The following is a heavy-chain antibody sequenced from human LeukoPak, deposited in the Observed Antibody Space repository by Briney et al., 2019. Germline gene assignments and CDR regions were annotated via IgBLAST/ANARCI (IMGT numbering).Heavy chain of an antibody. CDR2: ISGSGGST. CDR3: AKPAYYSDSGSFPTQYYFDY. J-gene: IGHJ4*02. V-gene: IGHV3-23*01. Sequence: QAGGSLRLSCAASGFTFSSYAMSWVRQAPGKGLEWVSAISGSGGSTYYADSVKGRFTISRDNSKNTLYLQMSSLRADDTALLYCAKPAYYSDSGSFPTQYYFDYWGQGTLVTVSS. CDR1: GFTFSSYA. D-gene: IGHD3-10*01.